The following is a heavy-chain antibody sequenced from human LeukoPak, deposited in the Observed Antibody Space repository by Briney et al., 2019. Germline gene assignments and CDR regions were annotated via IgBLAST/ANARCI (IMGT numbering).Heavy chain of an antibody. Sequence: GGSLRLSCAASGFTIRNYGIHWVRHGPGRGLEWLAVGGSYENYADSVKGRFTISKDNSKNTVSLQMSRLRPEDTGLYYCAKGSGSLLWYGQLKTLDSWGQGTLVTVSS. CDR1: GFTIRNYG. D-gene: IGHD2-21*01. CDR3: AKGSGSLLWYGQLKTLDS. CDR2: GGSYE. J-gene: IGHJ4*02. V-gene: IGHV3-30*18.